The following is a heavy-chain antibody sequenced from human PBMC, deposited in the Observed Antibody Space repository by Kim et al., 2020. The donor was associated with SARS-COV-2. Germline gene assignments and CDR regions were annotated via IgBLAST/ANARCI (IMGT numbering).Heavy chain of an antibody. Sequence: SETLSLTCAVYGGSFSCYSGMWCRLFPGKVLEGIGQSNSSGSINNNPTLRNGGDTTVEPTKNQFVLDLKSVTAADTAVYYCSRCRTSDSYMWGFYYFDSWGQDTLVTVSS. D-gene: IGHD2-21*02. V-gene: IGHV4-34*04. CDR3: SRCRTSDSYMWGFYYFDS. CDR2: SNSSGSI. CDR1: GGSFSCYS. J-gene: IGHJ4*02.